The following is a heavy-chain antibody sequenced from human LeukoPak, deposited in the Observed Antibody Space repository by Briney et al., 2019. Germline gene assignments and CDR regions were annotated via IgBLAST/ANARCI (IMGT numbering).Heavy chain of an antibody. J-gene: IGHJ4*02. V-gene: IGHV3-48*02. Sequence: GGSLRLSCAASGFTFSSYSMNWVRQAPGKGLEWVSYISSSSSTIYYADSVKGRFTISRDNAKNSLYLQMNSLRDEDTAVYYCAREGVGMITFGGVIVQFSPYFDYWGQGTLVTVSS. D-gene: IGHD3-16*02. CDR1: GFTFSSYS. CDR2: ISSSSSTI. CDR3: AREGVGMITFGGVIVQFSPYFDY.